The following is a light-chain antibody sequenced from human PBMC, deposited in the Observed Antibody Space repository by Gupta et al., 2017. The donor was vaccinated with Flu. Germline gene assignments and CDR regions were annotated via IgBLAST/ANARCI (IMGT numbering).Light chain of an antibody. CDR3: QSYDNSRSGSYV. V-gene: IGLV1-40*01. J-gene: IGLJ1*01. CDR1: SSNIGAGYA. CDR2: ANT. Sequence: QSVLTQPPSVSGAPGQRVTITCTGSSSNIGAGYAVHWYQQLPGAAPKLLIYANTNRPSGGPDRFSCSKSGASASLAIAGLQSEDEAAYDCQSYDNSRSGSYVFGTGTKVTVL.